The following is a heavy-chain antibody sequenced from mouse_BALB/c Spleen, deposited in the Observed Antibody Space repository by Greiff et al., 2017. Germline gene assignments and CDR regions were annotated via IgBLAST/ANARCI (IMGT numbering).Heavy chain of an antibody. Sequence: EVKLVESGGGLVKPGGSLKLSCAASGFTFSSYAMSWVRQTPEKRLEWVATISDGGSYTYYPDSVKGRFTISRDNAKNNLYLQMSSLKSEDTAMYYCARDGDYRYDYYAMDYWGQGTSVTVSS. CDR2: ISDGGSYT. D-gene: IGHD2-14*01. CDR1: GFTFSSYA. V-gene: IGHV5-6*03. J-gene: IGHJ4*01. CDR3: ARDGDYRYDYYAMDY.